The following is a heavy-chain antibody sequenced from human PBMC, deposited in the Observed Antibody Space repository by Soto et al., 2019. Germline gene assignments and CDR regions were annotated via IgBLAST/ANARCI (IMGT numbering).Heavy chain of an antibody. CDR3: ARLRYYYYYCMDV. Sequence: QLQLQESGPGLVKPSETLSLTCTVSRGSITSSSHYWGWIRQTPGKGLEWMGSIYYTGGIYYNPSLKSRVSISVDTSKNQFSLELTSVTAADTAVYYCARLRYYYYYCMDVWGRGTTVTVSS. V-gene: IGHV4-39*01. CDR2: IYYTGGI. J-gene: IGHJ6*03. CDR1: RGSITSSSHY. D-gene: IGHD3-3*01.